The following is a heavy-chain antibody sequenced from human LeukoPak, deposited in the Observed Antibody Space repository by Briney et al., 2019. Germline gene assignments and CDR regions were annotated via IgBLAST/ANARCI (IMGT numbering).Heavy chain of an antibody. J-gene: IGHJ4*02. D-gene: IGHD2-2*01. CDR3: ARNGLTSPRYCSSTSCYLPGGN. CDR2: ISAYNGNT. V-gene: IGHV1-18*01. CDR1: GYTFTSYG. Sequence: ASVKVSCKASGYTFTSYGISWVRQAPGQGLEWMGWISAYNGNTNYAQKLQGRVTMTTDTSTSTAYMELRSLRSDDTAVYYCARNGLTSPRYCSSTSCYLPGGNWGQGTLVTVSS.